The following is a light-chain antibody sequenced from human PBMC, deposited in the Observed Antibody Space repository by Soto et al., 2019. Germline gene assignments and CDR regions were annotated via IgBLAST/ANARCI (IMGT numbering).Light chain of an antibody. V-gene: IGKV1-8*01. J-gene: IGKJ1*01. CDR1: QDIGSV. Sequence: AIRMTQSPSSLSAPTGDRVTIACRASQDIGSVLAWYQQKAGKAPKLLIYVASALQTGVPSRFSGSGPGTDFTLTISRLQSEDPATYYCQQYYSYPRTFGQGTKVDIK. CDR3: QQYYSYPRT. CDR2: VAS.